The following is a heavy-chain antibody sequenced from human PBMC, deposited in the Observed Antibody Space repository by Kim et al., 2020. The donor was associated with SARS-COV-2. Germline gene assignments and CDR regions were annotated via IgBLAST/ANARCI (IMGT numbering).Heavy chain of an antibody. D-gene: IGHD3-10*01. CDR3: ARFVQRLLWFGELLSPDY. J-gene: IGHJ4*02. CDR1: GYTFTSYG. CDR2: ISAYNGNT. V-gene: IGHV1-18*04. Sequence: ASVKVSCKASGYTFTSYGISWVRQAPGQGLEWMGWISAYNGNTNYAQKLQGRVTMTTDTSTSTAYMELRSLRSDDTAVYYCARFVQRLLWFGELLSPDYWGQGTLVTVSS.